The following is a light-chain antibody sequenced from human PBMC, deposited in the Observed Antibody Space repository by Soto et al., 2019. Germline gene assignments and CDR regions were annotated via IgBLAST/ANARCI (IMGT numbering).Light chain of an antibody. CDR2: EVS. J-gene: IGLJ3*02. Sequence: QSALTQPASVSGSPGQSITISCTGTSSDVGGYNYVSWYQQHPGKAPKLMIYEVSKRPSGVPDRFSGSKSGNTASLPVSGLQAEDEADYYCNSYAGSNNWVFGGGTKLTVL. CDR1: SSDVGGYNY. CDR3: NSYAGSNNWV. V-gene: IGLV2-8*01.